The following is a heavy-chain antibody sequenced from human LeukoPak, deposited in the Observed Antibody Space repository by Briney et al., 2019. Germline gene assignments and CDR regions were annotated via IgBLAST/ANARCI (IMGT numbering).Heavy chain of an antibody. CDR1: GYTFTCYY. CDR3: ARSTITMVRGVLGPFDY. V-gene: IGHV1-46*01. Sequence: GASVKVSCKASGYTFTCYYMHWVRQAPGQGLEWMGIINPSGGSTSYAQKFQGRVTMTRDTSTSTVYMELSSLRSEDTAVYYCARSTITMVRGVLGPFDYWGQGTLVTVSS. D-gene: IGHD3-10*01. J-gene: IGHJ4*02. CDR2: INPSGGST.